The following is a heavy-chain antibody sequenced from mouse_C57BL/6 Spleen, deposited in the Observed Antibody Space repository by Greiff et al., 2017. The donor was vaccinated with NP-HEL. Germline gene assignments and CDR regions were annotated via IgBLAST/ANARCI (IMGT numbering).Heavy chain of an antibody. CDR3: ARHFSAYYSNSY. Sequence: DVQLQESGGDLVKPGGSLKLSCAASGFTFSSYGMSWVRQTPDKRLEWVANISSGGSYTYYPDSVKGRFPISRDNAKTTLYLQMSSLKSEDTAMYYCARHFSAYYSNSYWGQGTLVTVSA. V-gene: IGHV5-6*01. CDR2: ISSGGSYT. CDR1: GFTFSSYG. D-gene: IGHD2-5*01. J-gene: IGHJ3*01.